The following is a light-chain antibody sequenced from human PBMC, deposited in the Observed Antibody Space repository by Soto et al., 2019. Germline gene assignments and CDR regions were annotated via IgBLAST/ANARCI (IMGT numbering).Light chain of an antibody. CDR1: SSDVGGYNY. J-gene: IGLJ1*01. CDR3: CSYAGSYTSYV. Sequence: QSALAQPRSVSLSPGQSVTISCTGTSSDVGGYNYVSWYQQHPGKAPKLMIYDVSKRPSGVPDRFSGSKSGNTASLTISGLQAEDEADYYCCSYAGSYTSYVFGTGTKVTVL. V-gene: IGLV2-11*01. CDR2: DVS.